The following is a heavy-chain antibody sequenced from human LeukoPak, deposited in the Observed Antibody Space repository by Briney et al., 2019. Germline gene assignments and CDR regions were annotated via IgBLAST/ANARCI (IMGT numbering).Heavy chain of an antibody. CDR1: GFTFSSYS. CDR3: AREHCSGGSCYYSVDY. V-gene: IGHV3-48*04. Sequence: GGSLRLSCAASGFTFSSYSMNWVRQAPGKGLEWVSYISSSGSTIYYADSVKGRFTISRDNAKNSLYLQMNSLRAEDTAVYYCAREHCSGGSCYYSVDYWGQGTLVTVSS. D-gene: IGHD2-15*01. J-gene: IGHJ4*02. CDR2: ISSSGSTI.